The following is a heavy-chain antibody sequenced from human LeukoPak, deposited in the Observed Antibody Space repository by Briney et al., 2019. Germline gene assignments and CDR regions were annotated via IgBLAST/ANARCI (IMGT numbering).Heavy chain of an antibody. CDR2: ISSSSSYI. J-gene: IGHJ4*02. V-gene: IGHV3-21*01. Sequence: PGGSLRLSCVASGFTFRSYSMNWVRQAPGKGLEWVSSISSSSSYIYYADSVKGRFTISRDNDKSSLYLQMNSLRGEDTAVYFCARVGGTWELILWGQGTLVTVS. CDR1: GFTFRSYS. CDR3: ARVGGTWELIL. D-gene: IGHD2-15*01.